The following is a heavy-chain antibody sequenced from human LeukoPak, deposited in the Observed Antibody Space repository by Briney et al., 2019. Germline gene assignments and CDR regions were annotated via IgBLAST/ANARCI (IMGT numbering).Heavy chain of an antibody. V-gene: IGHV3-74*01. Sequence: GGSLRLSCAASGFTFSNYWMHWVRQAPGKGLVWVSRINGDGSTTNYADSVKGRFTISRVNAKNTLFLQMNSLRAEDTAVYYCAGGRGSYGLWDSWGQGTLVTVSS. CDR3: AGGRGSYGLWDS. J-gene: IGHJ4*02. CDR1: GFTFSNYW. D-gene: IGHD1-26*01. CDR2: INGDGSTT.